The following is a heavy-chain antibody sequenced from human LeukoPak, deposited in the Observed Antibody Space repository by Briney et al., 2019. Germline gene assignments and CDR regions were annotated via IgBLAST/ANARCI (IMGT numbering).Heavy chain of an antibody. CDR1: GFTFSSYA. Sequence: PGRSLRLSCAASGFTFSSYAMHWVRQAPGKGLEWVAVISYDGSNKYYADSVKGRFTISRDNSKNTLYLQMNSLRAEDTAVYYCAREAWYNWNGFFGYWGQGTLVTVSS. V-gene: IGHV3-30-3*01. J-gene: IGHJ4*02. D-gene: IGHD1-20*01. CDR2: ISYDGSNK. CDR3: AREAWYNWNGFFGY.